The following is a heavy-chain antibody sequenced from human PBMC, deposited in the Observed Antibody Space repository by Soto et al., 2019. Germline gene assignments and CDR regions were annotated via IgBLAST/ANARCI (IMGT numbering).Heavy chain of an antibody. Sequence: EVQLVESGGGLVKPGGSLRLSCAASGFTFSSYSMNWVRQAPGKGLEWVSSISSSSSYIYYADSVKGRFTISRDNAKNSLYLQMNSLRAEDTAVYYCASPLDEDGSGIDAFDIWGQGTMVTVSS. CDR3: ASPLDEDGSGIDAFDI. V-gene: IGHV3-21*01. D-gene: IGHD1-26*01. J-gene: IGHJ3*02. CDR2: ISSSSSYI. CDR1: GFTFSSYS.